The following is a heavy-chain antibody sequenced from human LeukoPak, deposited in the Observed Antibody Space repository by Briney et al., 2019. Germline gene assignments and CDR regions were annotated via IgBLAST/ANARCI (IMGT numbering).Heavy chain of an antibody. CDR3: ARDRSYYDSSGYLQY. CDR2: ISPYNDNT. J-gene: IGHJ4*02. V-gene: IGHV1-18*01. CDR1: GYTFTNYG. Sequence: GASVKVSCKASGYTFTNYGVNWVRQAPGQGLEWMGWISPYNDNTKYAQNLQGRVTMTTDTSTSTAYMELRSLRSDDTAVYYCARDRSYYDSSGYLQYWGQGTLVTVSS. D-gene: IGHD3-22*01.